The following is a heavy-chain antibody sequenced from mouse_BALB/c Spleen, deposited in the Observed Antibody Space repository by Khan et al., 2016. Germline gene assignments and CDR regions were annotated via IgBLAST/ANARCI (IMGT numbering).Heavy chain of an antibody. J-gene: IGHJ4*01. V-gene: IGHV1-9*01. CDR3: AIEAALLENAMDY. CDR1: GYRFSSYW. D-gene: IGHD2-10*01. CDR2: ILPGNGST. Sequence: QVQLQQSGAELMKPGASVKISCKATGYRFSSYWIEWVKQRPGHGLEWIGEILPGNGSTNYNEKFKGKATFTADTSSNTAYMQLSSLTSEDSADYYCAIEAALLENAMDYWGQGTSATVSS.